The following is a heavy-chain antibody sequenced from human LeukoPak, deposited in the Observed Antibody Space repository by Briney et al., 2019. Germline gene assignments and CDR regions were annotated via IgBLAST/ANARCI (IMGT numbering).Heavy chain of an antibody. CDR3: ARRHPYCTSTSCANWYFDL. D-gene: IGHD2-2*01. V-gene: IGHV4-39*07. CDR1: GGSISSSSYY. J-gene: IGHJ2*01. Sequence: SETLSLTCTVSGGSISSSSYYWGWIRQPPGKGLEWIGSIYYSGSTYYNPSLKSRVTISVDTSKNQFSLKLSSVTAADTAVYYCARRHPYCTSTSCANWYFDLWGRGTLVTVSS. CDR2: IYYSGST.